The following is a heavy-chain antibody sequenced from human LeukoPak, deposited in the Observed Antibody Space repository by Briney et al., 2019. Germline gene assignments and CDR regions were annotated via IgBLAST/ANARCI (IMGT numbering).Heavy chain of an antibody. J-gene: IGHJ4*02. V-gene: IGHV3-7*01. CDR2: IKQDGSEK. CDR3: ARSTYSYGGLIDY. Sequence: PGGSLRLSCAASGFTFSSYGMHWVRQAPGKGLEWVANIKQDGSEKYYVDSVKGRFTISRDNAKNSLYLQMNSLRAEDTALYYCARSTYSYGGLIDYWGQGTLVTVSS. CDR1: GFTFSSYG. D-gene: IGHD5-18*01.